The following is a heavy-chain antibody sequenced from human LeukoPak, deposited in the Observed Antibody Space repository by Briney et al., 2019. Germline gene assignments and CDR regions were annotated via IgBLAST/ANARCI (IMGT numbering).Heavy chain of an antibody. J-gene: IGHJ4*02. CDR1: GYTFTSYA. V-gene: IGHV1-3*01. CDR2: INAGNGNT. CDR3: ARDGEVYYDFWSGYRPAYYFDY. Sequence: GASVKVSCKASGYTFTSYAMHWVRQAPGQRLERMGWINAGNGNTKYSQKFQGRVTITRDTSASTAYMELSSLRSEDTAVYYCARDGEVYYDFWSGYRPAYYFDYWGQGTLVTVSS. D-gene: IGHD3-3*01.